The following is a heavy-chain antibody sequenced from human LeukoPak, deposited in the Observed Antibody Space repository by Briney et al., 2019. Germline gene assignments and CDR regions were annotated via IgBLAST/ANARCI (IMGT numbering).Heavy chain of an antibody. D-gene: IGHD3-22*01. CDR3: AKALDYYYISGYLDY. Sequence: GRSLRLSCAASGFTFSSYGMHWVRQAPGKGLEWVAVISYDGSNKCYADSVKGRFTISRDNSKNTLYLQMNSLRAEDTAVYYCAKALDYYYISGYLDYWGQGTLVTVSS. J-gene: IGHJ4*02. V-gene: IGHV3-30*18. CDR2: ISYDGSNK. CDR1: GFTFSSYG.